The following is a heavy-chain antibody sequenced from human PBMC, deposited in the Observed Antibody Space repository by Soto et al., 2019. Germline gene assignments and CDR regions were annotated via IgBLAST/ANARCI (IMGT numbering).Heavy chain of an antibody. J-gene: IGHJ5*02. Sequence: VQLVESGGGVVQPGRSLRLSCAASGFTFASYTMTWVRQAPGKGLEWVSVISGRAGNTYYADSVKGRFTISRDNSKNTLYLYMSSLRAEDTALYYCAKDRYCSSTSCSSLNSWGQGTLVTVSS. V-gene: IGHV3-23*04. CDR3: AKDRYCSSTSCSSLNS. CDR1: GFTFASYT. CDR2: ISGRAGNT. D-gene: IGHD2-2*01.